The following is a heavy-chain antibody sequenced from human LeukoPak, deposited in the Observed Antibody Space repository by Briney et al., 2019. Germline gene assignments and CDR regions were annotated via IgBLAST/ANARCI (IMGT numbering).Heavy chain of an antibody. Sequence: GGSLRLSCAASGFTFTTYAMSWVRQAPGKGLEWVSAISGSGGSTYYAGSVKGRFTISRDNSKNTLYLQMNSLRAEDTAVYYCAKGEGNYYGSGSRYYYYYMDVWGKGTTVTISS. CDR2: ISGSGGST. J-gene: IGHJ6*03. D-gene: IGHD3-10*01. CDR1: GFTFTTYA. V-gene: IGHV3-23*01. CDR3: AKGEGNYYGSGSRYYYYYMDV.